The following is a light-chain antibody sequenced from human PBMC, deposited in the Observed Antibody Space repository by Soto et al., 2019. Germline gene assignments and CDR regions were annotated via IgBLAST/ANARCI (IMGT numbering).Light chain of an antibody. CDR3: CSYTSSATGV. V-gene: IGLV2-14*01. CDR2: EVS. Sequence: QSVLTQPASVSGSPGQSITISCTGTSSDVGRYNYVSWFQQHPGKAPKLMIFEVSTRPSGVSNRFSGSKSGNTASLTISGLQIEDEADYYCCSYTSSATGVFGGGTKLTVL. CDR1: SSDVGRYNY. J-gene: IGLJ3*02.